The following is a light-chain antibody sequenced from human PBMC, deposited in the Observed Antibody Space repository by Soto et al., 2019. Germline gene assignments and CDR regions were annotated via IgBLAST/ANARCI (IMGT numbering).Light chain of an antibody. CDR3: QQYYSTSYT. Sequence: DIVMTQSPDSLAVSLGESATINCKSSQSVLYSSNNKNYLAWYQQKPGQPPKLLIYWASTRESGVPDRFSGSXSGTDFTLTISSLXXXXVAVYYCQQYYSTSYTFGQGTKLEIK. J-gene: IGKJ2*01. CDR2: WAS. CDR1: QSVLYSSNNKNY. V-gene: IGKV4-1*01.